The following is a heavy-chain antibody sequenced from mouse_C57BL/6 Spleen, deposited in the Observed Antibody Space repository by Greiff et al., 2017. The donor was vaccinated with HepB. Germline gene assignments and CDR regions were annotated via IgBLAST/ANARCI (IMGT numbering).Heavy chain of an antibody. D-gene: IGHD1-1*01. CDR2: IDPEDGDT. J-gene: IGHJ4*01. CDR3: SLITTVVEDYYAMDY. Sequence: VQLQQSGAELVRPGASVKLSCTASGFNIKDYYMHWVKQRPEQGLEWIGRIDPEDGDTEYAPKFQGKATMTADTSSNTAYLQLSSLTSEDTAVYYCSLITTVVEDYYAMDYWGQGTSVTVSS. CDR1: GFNIKDYY. V-gene: IGHV14-1*01.